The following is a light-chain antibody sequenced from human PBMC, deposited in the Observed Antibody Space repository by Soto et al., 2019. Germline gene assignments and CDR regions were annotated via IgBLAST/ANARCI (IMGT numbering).Light chain of an antibody. CDR2: DVR. Sequence: QSALTQPASVSGSPGQSITISCTGTSSDLGTYNYVSWYQQHPDKAPKLIIYDVRNRPSGISDRFSGSKSGDTASLIISGLQAEDEADYYCSAYAGSNNFVFGSGTKLTVL. V-gene: IGLV2-14*03. CDR3: SAYAGSNNFV. CDR1: SSDLGTYNY. J-gene: IGLJ1*01.